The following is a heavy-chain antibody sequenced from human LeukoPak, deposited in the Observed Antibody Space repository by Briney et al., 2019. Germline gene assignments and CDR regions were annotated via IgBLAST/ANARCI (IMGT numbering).Heavy chain of an antibody. Sequence: GGSLGLSCVASGFTFSSYSMNWVRQSPGKGLEWVSYISSSSNTIYYADSVKGRFTISRDNANNSLYLQMNSLRAEDTAVYYCARDGFDFWSGYPTTVDYWGQGTLVTVSS. J-gene: IGHJ4*02. V-gene: IGHV3-48*01. D-gene: IGHD3-3*01. CDR3: ARDGFDFWSGYPTTVDY. CDR1: GFTFSSYS. CDR2: ISSSSNTI.